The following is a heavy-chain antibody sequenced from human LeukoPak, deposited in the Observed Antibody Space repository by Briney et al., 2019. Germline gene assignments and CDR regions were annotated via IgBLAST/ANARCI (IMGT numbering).Heavy chain of an antibody. J-gene: IGHJ4*02. CDR2: ISNSGGST. CDR3: AKDPDTIFGVVIFDY. Sequence: GGSLRLSCAASGFTFSSYAMNWVRQAPGKGLEWVSGISNSGGSTYYADSVKGRFTISRDNSKNTLYLQMNSLRAEDTAVYYCAKDPDTIFGVVIFDYWGQGTLVTVSS. V-gene: IGHV3-23*01. D-gene: IGHD3-3*01. CDR1: GFTFSSYA.